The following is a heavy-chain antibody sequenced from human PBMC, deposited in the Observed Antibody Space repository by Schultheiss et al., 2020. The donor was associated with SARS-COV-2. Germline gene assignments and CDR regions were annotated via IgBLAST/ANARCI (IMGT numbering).Heavy chain of an antibody. V-gene: IGHV1-3*04. CDR1: GYTFTSYA. J-gene: IGHJ5*02. Sequence: GGSLRLSCKASGYTFTSYAMHWVRQAPGQGLEWMGWINIGNGDTKYSQEFQGRVTIIWDTSASTAYMELTSLTSKDTAVYYCARDPHNWSYRGPLDPWGQGTLVTVSS. CDR3: ARDPHNWSYRGPLDP. D-gene: IGHD1-20*01. CDR2: INIGNGDT.